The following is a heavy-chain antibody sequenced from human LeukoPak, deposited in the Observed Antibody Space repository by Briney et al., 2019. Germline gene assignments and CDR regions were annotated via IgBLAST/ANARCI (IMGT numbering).Heavy chain of an antibody. D-gene: IGHD1-26*01. CDR2: IYWNDDK. V-gene: IGHV2-5*01. CDR1: GFSLSTSGVG. CDR3: AHSGIVGATVNAYFDY. J-gene: IGHJ4*02. Sequence: SGPTLVNPTQTLTLTCTFSGFSLSTSGVGVDWIRQPPGKALEWLALIYWNDDKRYSPSLKSRLTITKDTSKNQVVLTMTNMDPVDTATYYCAHSGIVGATVNAYFDYWGQGTLVTVSS.